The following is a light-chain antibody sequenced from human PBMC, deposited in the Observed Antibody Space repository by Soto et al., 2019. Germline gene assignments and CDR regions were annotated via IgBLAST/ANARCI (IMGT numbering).Light chain of an antibody. CDR2: EVS. CDR3: ASYTSSSTSVI. V-gene: IGLV2-14*01. CDR1: SSDVGGYKY. Sequence: QSALTQPASVSGSPGQSITISCTGTSSDVGGYKYVSWYQQHPDKAPKLIIFEVSNRPSGISSRFSGSKSGNTASLTISGLQAEDEVDYYCASYTSSSTSVIFGRGTKVTVL. J-gene: IGLJ2*01.